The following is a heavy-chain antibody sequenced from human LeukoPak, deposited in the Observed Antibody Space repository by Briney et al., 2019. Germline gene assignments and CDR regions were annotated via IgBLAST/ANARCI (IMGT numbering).Heavy chain of an antibody. Sequence: GGSLRLSCAASGFTFSSYGMHWVRQAPGKGLEWVAVISYDGSNKYYADSVKGRFTISRDNSKNTLYLQMNSLRAEDTAVYYCARDPSFGFFDYWGQGTLVTVSS. CDR2: ISYDGSNK. V-gene: IGHV3-30*03. D-gene: IGHD3-10*01. CDR1: GFTFSSYG. CDR3: ARDPSFGFFDY. J-gene: IGHJ4*02.